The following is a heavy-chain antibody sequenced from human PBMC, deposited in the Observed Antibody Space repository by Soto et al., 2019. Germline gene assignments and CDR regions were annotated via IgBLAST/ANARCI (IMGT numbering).Heavy chain of an antibody. Sequence: QVQLQESGPGLVKPSQTLSLTCSVSGGSISSGGYYWSWIRQHPGKGLEWIGYIYYSGSTYYNPSLKSRVTISVDTSKNQFSLKLSSVTAADTAVYYCARVTVVRGVLGFDYWGQGTLVTVSS. CDR3: ARVTVVRGVLGFDY. CDR1: GGSISSGGYY. J-gene: IGHJ4*02. V-gene: IGHV4-31*03. D-gene: IGHD3-10*01. CDR2: IYYSGST.